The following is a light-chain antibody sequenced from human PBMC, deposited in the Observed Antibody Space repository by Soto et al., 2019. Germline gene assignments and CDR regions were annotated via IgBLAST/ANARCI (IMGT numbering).Light chain of an antibody. J-gene: IGKJ5*01. CDR2: DAS. CDR1: QSVDIY. CDR3: QQRSNLPPT. V-gene: IGKV3-11*01. Sequence: EIVLTQSPVTLSLSPGERATLSCRASQSVDIYLAWYRHIPGQAPRLLIYDASNRATGIPDRFSGGGSGTDFTLTISSLEPEDFAVYYCQQRSNLPPTFGQGTRLEIK.